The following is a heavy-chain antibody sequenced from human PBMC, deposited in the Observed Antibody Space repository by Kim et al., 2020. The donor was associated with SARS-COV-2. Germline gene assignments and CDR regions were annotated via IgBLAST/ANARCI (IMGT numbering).Heavy chain of an antibody. J-gene: IGHJ3*01. D-gene: IGHD3-16*01. CDR2: MNPNSGDT. CDR1: GYTFTNYD. V-gene: IGHV1-8*01. Sequence: ASVKVSCKASGYTFTNYDINWVRQATGQGLEWMGWMNPNSGDTGYVQKFQDRVTMTRDISISTAYMELSSLRSEDMAIYYCARSAFGGGVAFDVWGQGTMVTVSS. CDR3: ARSAFGGGVAFDV.